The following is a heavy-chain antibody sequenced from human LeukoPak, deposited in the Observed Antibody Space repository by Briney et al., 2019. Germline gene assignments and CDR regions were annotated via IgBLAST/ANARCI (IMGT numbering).Heavy chain of an antibody. J-gene: IGHJ4*02. V-gene: IGHV3-23*01. D-gene: IGHD2-15*01. CDR1: GFTFSSYG. Sequence: GGSLRLSCAASGFTFSSYGMSWVRQAPGKGLEWVSAISGSGGSTYYADSVKGRFTISRDNSKNTLYLQMNSLRAEDTAVYYCARWDCSGASCYSGYWGQGTLVTVSS. CDR3: ARWDCSGASCYSGY. CDR2: ISGSGGST.